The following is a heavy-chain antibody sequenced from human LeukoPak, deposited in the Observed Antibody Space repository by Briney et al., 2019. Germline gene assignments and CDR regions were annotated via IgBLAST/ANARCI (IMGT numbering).Heavy chain of an antibody. Sequence: GGSLRLSCAASGFTFSNAWMSWVRQAPGKGLEWVGRIKSKTDGGTTDYAAPVKGRFTISRDDSKNTLYLQMNSLKTEDTAVYYCTTDNRHDFWSGYYWGKIPYYYYYYMDVWGKGTTVTVSS. J-gene: IGHJ6*03. CDR3: TTDNRHDFWSGYYWGKIPYYYYYYMDV. V-gene: IGHV3-15*01. D-gene: IGHD3-3*01. CDR2: IKSKTDGGTT. CDR1: GFTFSNAW.